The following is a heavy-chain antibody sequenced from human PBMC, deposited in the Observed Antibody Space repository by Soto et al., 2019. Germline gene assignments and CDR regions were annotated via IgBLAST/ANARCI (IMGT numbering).Heavy chain of an antibody. J-gene: IGHJ4*02. CDR1: GFTFSSYV. D-gene: IGHD5-12*01. CDR2: ISGSGTNT. Sequence: EVRLLESGGGLIQPGGSLRLSCAASGFTFSSYVMSWVRQAPGTGLEWVSGISGSGTNTYYADSVKGRFTISRDNSKNKLYLQMTSLRGEDTAEYYCAKDNSPYSGYNSFDYWGEGTLVTVSS. V-gene: IGHV3-23*01. CDR3: AKDNSPYSGYNSFDY.